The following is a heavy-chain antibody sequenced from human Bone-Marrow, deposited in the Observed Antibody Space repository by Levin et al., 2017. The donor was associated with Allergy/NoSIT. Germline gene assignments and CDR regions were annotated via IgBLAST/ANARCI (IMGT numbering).Heavy chain of an antibody. V-gene: IGHV3-11*05. CDR3: ARDSRYSSGWRFDF. CDR1: GFTFSDYY. J-gene: IGHJ4*02. D-gene: IGHD6-19*01. Sequence: GESLKISCAASGFTFSDYYMSWIRQAPGKGLEWVSYISSSSSDTNYADSVKGRITISRDNAKNSLYLQMNNLRADDTAVYYCARDSRYSSGWRFDFWGQGILVTVSS. CDR2: ISSSSSDT.